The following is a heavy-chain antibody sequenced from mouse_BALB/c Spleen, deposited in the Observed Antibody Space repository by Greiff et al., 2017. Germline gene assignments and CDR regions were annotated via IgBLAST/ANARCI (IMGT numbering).Heavy chain of an antibody. D-gene: IGHD2-10*01. Sequence: EVQLVESGGGLVQPGGSRKLSCAASGFTFSSFGMHWVRQAPEKGLEWVAYISSGSSTIYYADTVKGRFTISRDNPKNTLFLQMTSLRSEDTAMYYCARSAYYGNFYDYWGQGTTLTVSS. CDR3: ARSAYYGNFYDY. J-gene: IGHJ2*01. V-gene: IGHV5-17*02. CDR2: ISSGSSTI. CDR1: GFTFSSFG.